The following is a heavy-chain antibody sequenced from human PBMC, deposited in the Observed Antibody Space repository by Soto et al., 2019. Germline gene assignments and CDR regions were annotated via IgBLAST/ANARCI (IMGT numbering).Heavy chain of an antibody. V-gene: IGHV2-5*01. J-gene: IGHJ6*04. CDR3: AHKLRYLDPMDV. D-gene: IGHD3-9*01. Sequence: SGPTLVNPTHTLTVTCTFSGFSLSTGGVAVGWIRQPPGKALEWLALIYWNDDKLYSPSLKTRLTVTKDTSKNQVVLTMTNVGPVDTATYYCAHKLRYLDPMDVRGKGSTVTVSS. CDR2: IYWNDDK. CDR1: GFSLSTGGVA.